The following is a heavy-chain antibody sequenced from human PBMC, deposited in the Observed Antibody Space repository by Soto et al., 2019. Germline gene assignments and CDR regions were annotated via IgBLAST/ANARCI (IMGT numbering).Heavy chain of an antibody. CDR3: AKTRGYEPYYYGLDV. Sequence: GGSLRLSCAASGFTLTNYAMHWVRQAPGKGLEWVSIISYDGSNKYYADSVKGRFTISRDNSKNTLYLQMNSLRAEDTAVHYCAKTRGYEPYYYGLDVWGQGTMVTVSS. V-gene: IGHV3-30*18. CDR2: ISYDGSNK. CDR1: GFTLTNYA. D-gene: IGHD5-12*01. J-gene: IGHJ6*02.